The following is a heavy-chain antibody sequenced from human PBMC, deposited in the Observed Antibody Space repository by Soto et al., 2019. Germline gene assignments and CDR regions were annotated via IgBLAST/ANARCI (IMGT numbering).Heavy chain of an antibody. CDR1: GDTFGSYT. Sequence: QVQLVQSGAEVRKPGSSVKVSCKASGDTFGSYTLSWLRQAPGQGLEWMARILPAHGIAKYAPRFQDKVTVSPDMSTQTSYIEMSSLKSDDTAIFFCAGDRGAVGFFDSWGQGTLVTVSS. J-gene: IGHJ4*02. CDR3: AGDRGAVGFFDS. V-gene: IGHV1-69*08. D-gene: IGHD6-25*01. CDR2: ILPAHGIA.